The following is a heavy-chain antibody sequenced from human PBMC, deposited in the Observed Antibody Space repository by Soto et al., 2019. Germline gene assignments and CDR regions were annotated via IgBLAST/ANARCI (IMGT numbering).Heavy chain of an antibody. CDR3: AKESIRSRYSSSWYGDY. D-gene: IGHD6-13*01. CDR2: ISGSGGST. V-gene: IGHV3-23*01. J-gene: IGHJ4*02. Sequence: GGSLRLSCAASGFTFSSYAMSWVRQAPGKGLEWVSAISGSGGSTYYADSVKGRFTISRDNSKNTLYLQMNSLRAEDTAIYYCAKESIRSRYSSSWYGDYWGQGTLVTVSS. CDR1: GFTFSSYA.